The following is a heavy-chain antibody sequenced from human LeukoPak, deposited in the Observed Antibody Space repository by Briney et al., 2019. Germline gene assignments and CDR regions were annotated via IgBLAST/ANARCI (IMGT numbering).Heavy chain of an antibody. Sequence: GESLRISCNGSGYSCTSYWSTWGRQMPGKGLEWMGRIDPSDSYTNYSPSFQGHVTISADKSISTAYLQWSSLKASDTALYYCERGADDCDYSPYHWGQGTLVTVSS. CDR1: GYSCTSYW. CDR3: ERGADDCDYSPYH. D-gene: IGHD4-17*01. CDR2: IDPSDSYT. J-gene: IGHJ4*02. V-gene: IGHV5-10-1*01.